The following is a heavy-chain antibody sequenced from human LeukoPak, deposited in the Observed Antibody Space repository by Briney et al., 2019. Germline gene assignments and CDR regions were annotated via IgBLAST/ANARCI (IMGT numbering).Heavy chain of an antibody. Sequence: GGSLRLSCAVSGITLSNYGMSWVRQAPGKGLEWVAGLGGSGGTTNYADSVKGRFTISRDNRRNTLYLQMNSLRAEDTAVYFCAKRGVVIRVILVGFHKEAYYFDSWGQGALVTVSS. CDR1: GITLSNYG. V-gene: IGHV3-23*01. J-gene: IGHJ4*02. CDR3: AKRGVVIRVILVGFHKEAYYFDS. D-gene: IGHD3-22*01. CDR2: LGGSGGTT.